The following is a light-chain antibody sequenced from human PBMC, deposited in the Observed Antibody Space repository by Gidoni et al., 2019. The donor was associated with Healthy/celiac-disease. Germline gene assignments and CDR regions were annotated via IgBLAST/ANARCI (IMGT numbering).Light chain of an antibody. J-gene: IGLJ2*01. CDR2: KDS. V-gene: IGLV3-25*03. Sequence: SYELTQPPSVSVSTGQTARITCSGDALQKQYAYWYQQKPGQAPVLVIYKDSERPSGIPERFSGSSSGTTVTLTISGVQAEDEADYYCQSADSSGTYVVFGGGTKLTVL. CDR1: ALQKQY. CDR3: QSADSSGTYVV.